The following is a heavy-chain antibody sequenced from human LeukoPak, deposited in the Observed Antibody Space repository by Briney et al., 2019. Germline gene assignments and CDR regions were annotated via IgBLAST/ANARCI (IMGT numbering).Heavy chain of an antibody. CDR3: AKDPGWYGDY. CDR2: ISYDGSNK. Sequence: GRSLRLSCAASGFTFSSYAMHWVRQAPGKGLEWVAVISYDGSNKYYADSVKGRFTISRDNSKNTLYLQMNSLRAEDTAVYYCAKDPGWYGDYWGQGTLVTVSS. CDR1: GFTFSSYA. D-gene: IGHD6-19*01. V-gene: IGHV3-30*04. J-gene: IGHJ4*02.